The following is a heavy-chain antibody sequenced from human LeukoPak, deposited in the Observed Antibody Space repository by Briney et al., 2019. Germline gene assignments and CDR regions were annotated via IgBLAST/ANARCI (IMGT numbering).Heavy chain of an antibody. D-gene: IGHD1-26*01. Sequence: GSLRLSSAASGFTFSNAWMSWCRQAPGKGLEWGVRIKSKTDGETTDYAAPVKGRFTISRDDSKNTLYLQMNSLKTEDTSVYYCTTDYADGSYWPFDYWGQGTLVTVSS. CDR2: IKSKTDGETT. CDR3: TTDYADGSYWPFDY. V-gene: IGHV3-15*01. J-gene: IGHJ4*02. CDR1: GFTFSNAW.